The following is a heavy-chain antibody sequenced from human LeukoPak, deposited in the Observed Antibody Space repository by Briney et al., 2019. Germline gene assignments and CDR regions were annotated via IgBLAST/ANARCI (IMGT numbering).Heavy chain of an antibody. V-gene: IGHV1-69*06. Sequence: SVEVSCKASGGTFSSYAISWVRQAPGQGLEWMGGIIPIFGTANYAQKFQGRVTITADKSTSTAYMELSSLRSEDTAVYYCATGGVSSVVVVAARQDWFDPWGQGTLVTVSS. D-gene: IGHD2-15*01. J-gene: IGHJ5*02. CDR2: IIPIFGTA. CDR1: GGTFSSYA. CDR3: ATGGVSSVVVVAARQDWFDP.